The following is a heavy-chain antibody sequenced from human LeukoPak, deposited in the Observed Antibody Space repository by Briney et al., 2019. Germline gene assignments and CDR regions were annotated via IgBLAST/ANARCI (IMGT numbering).Heavy chain of an antibody. D-gene: IGHD3-16*02. J-gene: IGHJ4*02. CDR1: GGSISSSSYY. Sequence: PSETLSLTCTVSGGSISSSSYYWGWLRQPPGKGLEWIGSIYYSGSTYYNPSLKSRVTISVDTSKNQFSLKLSSVTAADTAVYYCARLQLIVITFDYWGQGTLVTVSS. V-gene: IGHV4-39*01. CDR2: IYYSGST. CDR3: ARLQLIVITFDY.